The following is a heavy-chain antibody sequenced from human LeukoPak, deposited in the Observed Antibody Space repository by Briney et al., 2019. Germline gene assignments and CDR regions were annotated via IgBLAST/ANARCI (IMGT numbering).Heavy chain of an antibody. Sequence: GGSLRLSCAASGFTFDDYAMHWVRQAPGKGLEWVSLISGDGGSTYYADPVKGRFTISRDNSKNSLYLQMNSLRTEDTALYYCAKDIAKMMHPGDPQGMDVWGQGTTVTVSS. CDR2: ISGDGGST. CDR3: AKDIAKMMHPGDPQGMDV. V-gene: IGHV3-43*02. CDR1: GFTFDDYA. J-gene: IGHJ6*02. D-gene: IGHD3-16*01.